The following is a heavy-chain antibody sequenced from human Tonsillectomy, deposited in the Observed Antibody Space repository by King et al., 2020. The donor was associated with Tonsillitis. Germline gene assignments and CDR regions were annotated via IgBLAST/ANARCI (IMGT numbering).Heavy chain of an antibody. CDR1: GYSFTRYW. CDR3: ARYDSTGAGAFDI. CDR2: IYPCDSET. Sequence: QLVQSGAEVKKPGESLKISCKGSGYSFTRYWIVWVRQMPGKGLEWMGIIYPCDSETRYSPSFPGQVTISADKSISTAFLQWSRLKASDSAIYYCARYDSTGAGAFDIWGQGTMVTVSS. D-gene: IGHD3-22*01. V-gene: IGHV5-51*01. J-gene: IGHJ3*02.